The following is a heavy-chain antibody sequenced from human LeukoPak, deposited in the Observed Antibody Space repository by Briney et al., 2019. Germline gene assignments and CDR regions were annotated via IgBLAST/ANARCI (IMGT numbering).Heavy chain of an antibody. V-gene: IGHV3-23*01. CDR2: ISGSGGST. CDR3: AKDPAAAGRLYYFDY. CDR1: GFTFSSYA. Sequence: HPGGSLRLSCAASGFTFSSYAMSWVRQASGKGLEWVSAISGSGGSTYYADSVKGRFTISRDNSKNTLYLQMNSLRAEDTAVYYCAKDPAAAGRLYYFDYWGQGTLVTVSS. J-gene: IGHJ4*02. D-gene: IGHD6-13*01.